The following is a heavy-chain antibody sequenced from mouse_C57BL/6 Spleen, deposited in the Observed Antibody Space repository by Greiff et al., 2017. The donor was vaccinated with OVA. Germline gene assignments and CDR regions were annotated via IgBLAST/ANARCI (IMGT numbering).Heavy chain of an antibody. Sequence: EVQLKESGGGLVKPGGSLKLSCAASGFTFSDYGMHWVRQAPEKGLEWVAYISSGSNTIYYADTVKGRFTISRDNAKNTLFLQMTSLRSEDTAMYYCARRGYYDYDEAWFAYWGQGTLVTVSA. CDR3: ARRGYYDYDEAWFAY. D-gene: IGHD2-4*01. J-gene: IGHJ3*01. V-gene: IGHV5-17*01. CDR2: ISSGSNTI. CDR1: GFTFSDYG.